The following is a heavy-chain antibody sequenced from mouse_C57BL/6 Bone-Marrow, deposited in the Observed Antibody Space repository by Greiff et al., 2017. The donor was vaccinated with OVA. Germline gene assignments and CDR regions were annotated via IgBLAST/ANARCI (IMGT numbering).Heavy chain of an antibody. V-gene: IGHV1-20*01. J-gene: IGHJ4*01. Sequence: EVKLMESGPELVKPGDSVKISCKASGYSFTGYFMNWVMQSHGKSLEWIGRINPYNGDTFYNQKFKGKATLTVDKSSSTAHMELRSLTSEDSAVYYCARYGTTGAMDYWGQGTSVTVSS. CDR2: INPYNGDT. CDR3: ARYGTTGAMDY. CDR1: GYSFTGYF. D-gene: IGHD1-1*01.